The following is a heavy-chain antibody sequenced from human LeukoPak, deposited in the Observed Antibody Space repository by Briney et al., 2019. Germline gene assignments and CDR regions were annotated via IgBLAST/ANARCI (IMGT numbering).Heavy chain of an antibody. CDR3: AKRGVVIRVILVGFHEEAYYFDS. CDR1: GITLSNYG. Sequence: GGSLRLSCAVSGITLSNYGMSWVRQAPGKGLEWVAGISDSGGRTNYADSVKGRFTISRDNPKNTIYLQMNSLRAEDTAVYFCAKRGVVIRVILVGFHEEAYYFDSWGQGALVTVSS. V-gene: IGHV3-23*01. D-gene: IGHD3-22*01. J-gene: IGHJ4*02. CDR2: ISDSGGRT.